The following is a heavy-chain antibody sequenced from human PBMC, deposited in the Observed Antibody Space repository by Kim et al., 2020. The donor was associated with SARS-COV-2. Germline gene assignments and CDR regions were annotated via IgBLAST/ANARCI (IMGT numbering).Heavy chain of an antibody. CDR3: ARAKLVQGVFYYYYYMDV. Sequence: ASVKVSCKASGYTFNSYDINWVRQATGQGLEWMGWMNPNSGNTGYAQKFQGRVTMTRNTSISTAYMELSSLRSEDTAVYYCARAKLVQGVFYYYYYMDVWGNGTTVTVSS. V-gene: IGHV1-8*01. CDR2: MNPNSGNT. J-gene: IGHJ6*03. CDR1: GYTFNSYD. D-gene: IGHD3-10*01.